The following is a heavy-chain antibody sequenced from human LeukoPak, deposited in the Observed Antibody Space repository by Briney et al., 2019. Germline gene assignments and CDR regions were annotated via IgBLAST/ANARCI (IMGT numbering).Heavy chain of an antibody. J-gene: IGHJ5*02. Sequence: ASVKVSCKASGYTFTSYGISWVRLAPGQGLEWMGWISPYNGNTNYAQKLQGRVTMTTDTSTSTAYMDLRSLRSDDTAVYYCARVRGYSSIHWFDPWGQGTLVTVSS. V-gene: IGHV1-18*01. CDR1: GYTFTSYG. CDR3: ARVRGYSSIHWFDP. CDR2: ISPYNGNT. D-gene: IGHD6-13*01.